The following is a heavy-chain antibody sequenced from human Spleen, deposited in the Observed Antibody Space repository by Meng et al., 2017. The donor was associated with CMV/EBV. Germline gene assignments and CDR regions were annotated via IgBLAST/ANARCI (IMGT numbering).Heavy chain of an antibody. J-gene: IGHJ5*02. CDR2: INHSGST. CDR1: GGAFSGSS. D-gene: IGHD6-6*01. CDR3: ARYYSSSSYNWFDP. V-gene: IGHV4-34*01. Sequence: VYGGAFSGSSWSWIRQPPGKGLGWIGEINHSGSTNYNPSLKSRVTISVDTSKNQFSLKLSSVTAADTAVYYCARYYSSSSYNWFDPWGQGTLVTVSS.